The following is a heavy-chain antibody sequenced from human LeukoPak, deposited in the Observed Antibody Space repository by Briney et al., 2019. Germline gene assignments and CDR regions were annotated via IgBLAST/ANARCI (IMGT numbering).Heavy chain of an antibody. CDR2: IYYSGST. CDR1: GGSISSSSYY. Sequence: SETLPLTCTVSGGSISSSSYYWGWIRQPPGKGLEWIGSIYYSGSTYYNPSLKSRVTISVDTSKNRFSLKLSSVTAADTAVYYCARDFTMMIKAFDYWGQGTLVTVSS. V-gene: IGHV4-39*07. J-gene: IGHJ4*02. D-gene: IGHD3-22*01. CDR3: ARDFTMMIKAFDY.